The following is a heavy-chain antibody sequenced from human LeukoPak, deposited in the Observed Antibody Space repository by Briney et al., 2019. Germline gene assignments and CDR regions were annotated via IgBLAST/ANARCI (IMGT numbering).Heavy chain of an antibody. CDR3: ARVGRVSGSELN. D-gene: IGHD1-26*01. CDR2: IYHSGST. J-gene: IGHJ4*02. V-gene: IGHV4-4*02. Sequence: SETLSLTCTVSGGSISSSNWWSWVRQPPGKGLEWIGEIYHSGSTNYNPSLKSRVTISVDKSKNQFSLKLSSVTAADTAVYYCARVGRVSGSELNWGQGTLVTVSS. CDR1: GGSISSSNW.